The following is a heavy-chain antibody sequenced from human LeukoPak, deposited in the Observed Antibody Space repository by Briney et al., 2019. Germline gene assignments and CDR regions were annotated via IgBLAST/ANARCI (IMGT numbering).Heavy chain of an antibody. V-gene: IGHV1-24*01. J-gene: IGHJ5*02. D-gene: IGHD4-17*01. CDR1: GYTLTELS. Sequence: ASVKVSCKVSGYTLTELSMHWVRQAPGKGLEWMGGFDPEDGETIYAQKFQGRVTMTEDTSTDTAYMELSSLRSEDTAVYFCSTDSRTVTTTWVPWGQGTLVTVSS. CDR2: FDPEDGET. CDR3: STDSRTVTTTWVP.